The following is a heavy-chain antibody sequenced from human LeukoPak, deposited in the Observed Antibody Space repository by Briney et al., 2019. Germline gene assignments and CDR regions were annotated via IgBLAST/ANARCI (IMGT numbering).Heavy chain of an antibody. V-gene: IGHV4-34*01. CDR3: ARGRVVRGIDY. Sequence: PSETLSLTCAVYGGSFSGYCWSWIRQPPGKGLEWIGEINHSGSTNYNPSLKSRVTISVDTSKNQFSLKLSSVTAADTAVYYCARGRVVRGIDYWGQGTLVTVSS. CDR1: GGSFSGYC. J-gene: IGHJ4*02. D-gene: IGHD3-10*01. CDR2: INHSGST.